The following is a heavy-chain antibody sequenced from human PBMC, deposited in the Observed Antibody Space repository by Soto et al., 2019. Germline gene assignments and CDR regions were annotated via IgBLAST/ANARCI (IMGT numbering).Heavy chain of an antibody. J-gene: IGHJ6*02. V-gene: IGHV1-2*04. D-gene: IGHD2-8*01. CDR1: GYSFTDYH. CDR3: ARGHSTDCSNGVCSFFYNHELDV. Sequence: AAVKVSCKASGYSFTDYHIHWARQAPGQGXEWLGRINPKSGGTSTAQKFQGWVTMTRDRSISTVYMELTRLRSDDTAVYFCARGHSTDCSNGVCSFFYNHELDVWGQGTTVTVSS. CDR2: INPKSGGT.